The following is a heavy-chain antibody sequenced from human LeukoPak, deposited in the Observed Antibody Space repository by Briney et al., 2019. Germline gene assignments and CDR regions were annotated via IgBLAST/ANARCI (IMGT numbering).Heavy chain of an antibody. D-gene: IGHD3-10*01. V-gene: IGHV4-39*01. CDR2: IYYSGST. CDR1: GGSISSTSYF. CDR3: ASTYYYDSGSYRGGSP. J-gene: IGHJ4*02. Sequence: SETLSLTCTVSGGSISSTSYFWAWIRQPPGKGLEWIGSIYYSGSTYYNPSLMSRVTISVDTSKNQFSLKLSSVTAADTAVYYCASTYYYDSGSYRGGSPWGQGTLVTVSS.